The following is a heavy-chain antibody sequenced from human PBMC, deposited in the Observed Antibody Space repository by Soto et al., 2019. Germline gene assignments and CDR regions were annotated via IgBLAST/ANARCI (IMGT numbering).Heavy chain of an antibody. CDR3: ATSYDSGFDP. CDR2: ISPKNGNT. CDR1: GYSFCTYD. Sequence: LLLQSGAELKKPGASVKISCMASGYSFCTYDISWLRQAPGQGPEWMGRISPKNGNTNYAQNFQDRVTMTADTSSSTAYMELRGLRSDDTAKYYCATSYDSGFDPWGQGTLVTVSS. D-gene: IGHD3-3*01. V-gene: IGHV1-18*04. J-gene: IGHJ5*02.